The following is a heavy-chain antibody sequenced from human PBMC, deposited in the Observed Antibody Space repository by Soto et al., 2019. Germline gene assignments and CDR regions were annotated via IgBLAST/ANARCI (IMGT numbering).Heavy chain of an antibody. Sequence: GVLRLSCSASGFTFSSYAMHWVRQAPGKGLEYVSGIRGNGDPPFYADSVKGRFTISRDNSKNTLYLQMSSLSADDTAVYYCVKSRGGNNFDFFDWGQGALVTVS. J-gene: IGHJ4*02. CDR3: VKSRGGNNFDFFD. V-gene: IGHV3-64D*06. CDR2: IRGNGDPP. CDR1: GFTFSSYA. D-gene: IGHD5-12*01.